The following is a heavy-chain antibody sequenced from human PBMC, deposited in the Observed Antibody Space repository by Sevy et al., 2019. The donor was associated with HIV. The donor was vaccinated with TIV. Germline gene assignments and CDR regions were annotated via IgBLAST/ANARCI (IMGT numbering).Heavy chain of an antibody. V-gene: IGHV3-11*06. D-gene: IGHD6-13*01. Sequence: GGSLRLSCAASGFTFSDYYMSWIRQAPGKGLEWVSYISSSSSYTNYADSVKGRFTISRDNAKNSLYLQMNSLRAEDTAVYYCARGAAAGTFDYWGQGTLVTVSS. CDR2: ISSSSSYT. CDR1: GFTFSDYY. CDR3: ARGAAAGTFDY. J-gene: IGHJ4*02.